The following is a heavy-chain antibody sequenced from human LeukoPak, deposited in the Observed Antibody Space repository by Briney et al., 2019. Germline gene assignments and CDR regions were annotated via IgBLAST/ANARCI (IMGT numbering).Heavy chain of an antibody. J-gene: IGHJ4*02. CDR1: GGSFSGYD. D-gene: IGHD6-13*01. CDR2: INHSGST. Sequence: SETLSLTCAVYGGSFSGYDWSWIRQPPGKGLEWIGEINHSGSTNYNPSLKSRVTISVDTSKNQFSLKLSSVTAADTAVYYCARGFSSSSLPYWGQGTLVTVSS. V-gene: IGHV4-34*01. CDR3: ARGFSSSSLPY.